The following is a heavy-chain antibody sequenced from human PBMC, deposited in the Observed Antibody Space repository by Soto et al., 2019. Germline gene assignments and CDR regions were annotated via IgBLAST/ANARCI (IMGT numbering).Heavy chain of an antibody. CDR2: IYYSGST. D-gene: IGHD6-6*01. CDR3: ARHRARNWFDP. Sequence: PSETLSLTCIVSGGSIISSSYYFFCIRQPPGNGLEWIGSIYYSGSTYYNPSLKSRVTISVDTSKNQFSLKLSSVTAADTAVFYCARHRARNWFDPWGQGTLVTVSS. J-gene: IGHJ5*02. V-gene: IGHV4-39*01. CDR1: GGSIISSSYY.